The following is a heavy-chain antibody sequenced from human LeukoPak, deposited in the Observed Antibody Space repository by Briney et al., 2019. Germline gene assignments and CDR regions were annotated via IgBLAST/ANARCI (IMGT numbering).Heavy chain of an antibody. CDR1: GDSVSSKSAA. D-gene: IGHD4/OR15-4a*01. CDR2: TYYRSKWHT. CDR3: TRSTGAIDY. Sequence: SQTLSLTCAISGDSVSSKSAAWNWIRQSPSRGLEWLGRTYYRSKWHTECALSVRSRITINRDTSKNQFSLQLNSVTPEDTAVYYCTRSTGAIDYWGQGSLVTVSS. V-gene: IGHV6-1*01. J-gene: IGHJ4*02.